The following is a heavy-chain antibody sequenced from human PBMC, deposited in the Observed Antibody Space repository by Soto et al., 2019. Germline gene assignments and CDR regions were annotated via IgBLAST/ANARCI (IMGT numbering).Heavy chain of an antibody. D-gene: IGHD3-3*01. Sequence: ASVKVSCKASGYTFTGYYMHWVRQAPGQGLEWMGWINPNSGGTNYAQKFQGWVTMTRDTSISTAYMELSRLRSDDTAVYYCARGPTYDFWSGPRSYYYYGMDVWGQGTTVTVSS. CDR2: INPNSGGT. J-gene: IGHJ6*02. CDR1: GYTFTGYY. CDR3: ARGPTYDFWSGPRSYYYYGMDV. V-gene: IGHV1-2*04.